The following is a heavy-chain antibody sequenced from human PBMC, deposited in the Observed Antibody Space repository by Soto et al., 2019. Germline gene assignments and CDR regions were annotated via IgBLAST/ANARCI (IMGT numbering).Heavy chain of an antibody. CDR3: ATGGALRGVHLFDY. CDR1: GYTLTELS. Sequence: ASVKVSCKVSGYTLTELSMHWVRQAPGKGLEWMGGFDPEDGETIYAQKFQGRVTMTEDTSTDTAYMELSSLRSEDTAVYYCATGGALRGVHLFDYWGQGTLVTVSS. D-gene: IGHD3-10*01. J-gene: IGHJ4*02. CDR2: FDPEDGET. V-gene: IGHV1-24*01.